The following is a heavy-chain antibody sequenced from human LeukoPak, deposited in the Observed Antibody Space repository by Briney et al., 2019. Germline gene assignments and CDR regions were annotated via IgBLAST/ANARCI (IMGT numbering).Heavy chain of an antibody. Sequence: ASLKVSCKASRYTFTSYGISSVRQSPGQGRKRMGWISAYNRNTNYAQKLQGRVTMTTDTPTSTAYMELRSLTSDDTAVYSCARARGYSYGYSFDYWGQGTLVTVSS. CDR1: RYTFTSYG. CDR3: ARARGYSYGYSFDY. CDR2: ISAYNRNT. V-gene: IGHV1-18*01. D-gene: IGHD5-18*01. J-gene: IGHJ4*02.